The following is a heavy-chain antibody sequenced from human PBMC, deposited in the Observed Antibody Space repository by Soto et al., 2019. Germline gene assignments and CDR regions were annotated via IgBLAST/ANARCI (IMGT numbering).Heavy chain of an antibody. CDR2: INPSGGST. J-gene: IGHJ6*02. Sequence: ASVKVSCKASGYTFTSYYMHWVRQASAQGLEWMGIINPSGGSTSYAQKFQGRVTMTRDTSTSTVYMELSSLRSEDTAVYYCARGIYDFWCCCRSSSYHYYGMDVWGQGTTDPVSS. CDR3: ARGIYDFWCCCRSSSYHYYGMDV. V-gene: IGHV1-46*01. CDR1: GYTFTSYY. D-gene: IGHD3-3*01.